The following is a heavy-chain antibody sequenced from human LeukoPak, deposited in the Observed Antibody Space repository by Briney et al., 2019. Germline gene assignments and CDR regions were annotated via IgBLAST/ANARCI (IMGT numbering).Heavy chain of an antibody. Sequence: PSETLSLTCAVYGGSFSGYSWSWIRQPPGKGLEWIGEINHSGSTNYNPSLKSRVTISVDTSKNQFSLKLSSVTAADTAVYYCARGRYTEGYWGQGTLVTVSS. V-gene: IGHV4-34*01. CDR2: INHSGST. CDR1: GGSFSGYS. D-gene: IGHD1-14*01. J-gene: IGHJ4*02. CDR3: ARGRYTEGY.